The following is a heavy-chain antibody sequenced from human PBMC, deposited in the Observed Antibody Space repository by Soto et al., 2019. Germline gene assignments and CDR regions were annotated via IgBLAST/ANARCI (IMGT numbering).Heavy chain of an antibody. CDR3: ARKGEAFDY. CDR2: ISTTSSSI. D-gene: IGHD1-26*01. Sequence: GGSLRLSCAASGFTFSSYSMNWVRQAPGKGLEWISYISTTSSSIYYADSVKGRFTISRDNAKNSLFLQMNSLRDEDTAVYYCARKGEAFDYWGQGALVTVSS. V-gene: IGHV3-48*02. J-gene: IGHJ4*02. CDR1: GFTFSSYS.